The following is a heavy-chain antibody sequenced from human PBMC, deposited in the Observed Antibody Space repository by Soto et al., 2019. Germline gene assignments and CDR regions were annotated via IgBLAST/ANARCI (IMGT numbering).Heavy chain of an antibody. J-gene: IGHJ4*02. D-gene: IGHD5-18*01. CDR2: ISYSGTT. Sequence: SETLSLTCAVYGGSFSGYYWSWIRQPPGKGLEWIGFISYSGTTHYSASLKSRVSISVDTSKNQFSLKLSSVTAADTAVYYCARVDVDTAMAFDYWGQGTQVTSPQ. V-gene: IGHV4-30-4*01. CDR1: GGSFSGYY. CDR3: ARVDVDTAMAFDY.